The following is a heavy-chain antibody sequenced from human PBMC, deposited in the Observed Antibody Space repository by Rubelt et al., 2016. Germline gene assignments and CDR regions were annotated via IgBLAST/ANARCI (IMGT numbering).Heavy chain of an antibody. D-gene: IGHD3-16*01. V-gene: IGHV4-59*13. Sequence: GKGLEWIGYIYYSGSTNYNPSLKSRVTISVDTSKNQFSLKLSSVTAADTAVYYCDYVGDRTDYWGQGTLVTVSS. J-gene: IGHJ4*02. CDR2: IYYSGST. CDR3: DYVGDRTDY.